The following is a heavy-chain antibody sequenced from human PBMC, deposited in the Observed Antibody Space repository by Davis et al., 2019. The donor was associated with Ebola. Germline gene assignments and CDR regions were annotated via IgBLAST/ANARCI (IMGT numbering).Heavy chain of an antibody. CDR3: VKDPALVVTGGGWFFGL. Sequence: SLNTPCASSGFTFSSNSMNWVRQAPGKGREWVSFISSSSNYIYYADSVKGRFTVSRDNAKNSLYLQMNSLRAEDTAVYYCVKDPALVVTGGGWFFGLWGRGTLVTVSS. CDR2: ISSSSNYI. D-gene: IGHD2-21*02. J-gene: IGHJ2*01. CDR1: GFTFSSNS. V-gene: IGHV3-21*01.